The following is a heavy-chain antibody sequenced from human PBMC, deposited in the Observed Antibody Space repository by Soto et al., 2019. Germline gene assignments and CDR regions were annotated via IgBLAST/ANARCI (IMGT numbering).Heavy chain of an antibody. CDR1: GFTFSSYS. CDR3: AREGIAAAGKRGSYYGMDV. CDR2: ISSSSSTI. Sequence: GGSLRLSCAASGFTFSSYSMNWVRQAPGKGLEWVSYISSSSSTIYYADSVKGRFTISRDNAKNSLYLQMNSLRDEDTAVYYCAREGIAAAGKRGSYYGMDVWGQGTTVTVSS. V-gene: IGHV3-48*02. D-gene: IGHD6-13*01. J-gene: IGHJ6*02.